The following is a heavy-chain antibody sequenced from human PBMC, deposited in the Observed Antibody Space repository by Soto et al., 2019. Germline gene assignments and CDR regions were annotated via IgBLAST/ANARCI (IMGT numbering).Heavy chain of an antibody. CDR1: GFTFSSYW. Sequence: EVQLVESGGGLVQPGGSLRLSCAASGFTFSSYWMIWVRQAPGKGLEWVANIKQDGSEKYYVDSAKGRFIISRDNAMNSLYLQINSLRAEDTAVYYFAGGYGWYFDLWGRGTLVTVSS. CDR3: AGGYGWYFDL. J-gene: IGHJ2*01. D-gene: IGHD1-1*01. CDR2: IKQDGSEK. V-gene: IGHV3-7*01.